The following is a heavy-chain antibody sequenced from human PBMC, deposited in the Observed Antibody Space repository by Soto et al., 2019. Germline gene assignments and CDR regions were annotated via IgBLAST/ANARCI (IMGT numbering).Heavy chain of an antibody. CDR2: ISYDGSNT. V-gene: IGHV3-30*18. CDR3: AKEGGLSGSYYISSAYYVDY. CDR1: GFTFSSYG. D-gene: IGHD1-26*01. J-gene: IGHJ4*02. Sequence: QVQLVESGGGVVQPGRSLRLSCVASGFTFSSYGMHWVRQAPGKGLEWVAIISYDGSNTYYADSVKGRFTISRDNSKNTLYLHRNSLIAEDRSVYYCAKEGGLSGSYYISSAYYVDYWGQGTLVTVSS.